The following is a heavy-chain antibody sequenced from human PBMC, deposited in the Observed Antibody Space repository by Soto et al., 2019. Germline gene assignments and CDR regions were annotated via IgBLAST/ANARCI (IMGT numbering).Heavy chain of an antibody. V-gene: IGHV4-39*01. CDR1: GGSISSSGYY. D-gene: IGHD6-6*01. CDR3: ATQESSSAAYSYGMDV. Sequence: SSETLSLTCTVSGGSISSSGYYWGWIRQPPGKGLEWIGNIYYSGRTFYNPSLKSRVTMSVGTSKNQFSLKLSSVTAADTAVYYCATQESSSAAYSYGMDVWGEGTTVTVSS. J-gene: IGHJ6*04. CDR2: IYYSGRT.